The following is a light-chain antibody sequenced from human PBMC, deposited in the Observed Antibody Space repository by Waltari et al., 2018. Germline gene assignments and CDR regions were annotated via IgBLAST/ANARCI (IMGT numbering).Light chain of an antibody. CDR2: DVT. Sequence: QSALTQPRSVSGSPGPSFTTSCTGTSNDVGGYHYVSWYQHHPGEVPTLMIYDVTQRPSGVPDRFSGSKSGNTASLSISGLQADDEADYYCSSYGGTYFVFGGGTRLTVL. J-gene: IGLJ2*01. CDR3: SSYGGTYFV. V-gene: IGLV2-11*01. CDR1: SNDVGGYHY.